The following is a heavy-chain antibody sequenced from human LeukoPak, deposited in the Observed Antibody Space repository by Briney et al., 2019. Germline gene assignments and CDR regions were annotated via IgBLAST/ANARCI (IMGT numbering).Heavy chain of an antibody. Sequence: GGSLRLSCAASGFTFSSYGMHWVRQAPGKGLEWVAVISYDGSNKYYADSVKGRFTISRDNSKNTLYLQMNSLRAEDTAVYYCANADYYGSGSYWHYYYGMDVWGQGTTVTVSS. V-gene: IGHV3-30*18. CDR3: ANADYYGSGSYWHYYYGMDV. CDR2: ISYDGSNK. D-gene: IGHD3-10*01. CDR1: GFTFSSYG. J-gene: IGHJ6*02.